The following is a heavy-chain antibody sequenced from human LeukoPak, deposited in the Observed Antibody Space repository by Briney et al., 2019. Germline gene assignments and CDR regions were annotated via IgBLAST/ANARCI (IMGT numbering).Heavy chain of an antibody. J-gene: IGHJ4*02. CDR3: AKEPNKYSGYDYFDY. CDR2: ISWNNDNI. V-gene: IGHV3-9*01. D-gene: IGHD5-12*01. CDR1: GFTFDDYA. Sequence: GGSLRLSCAASGFTFDDYAMHWVRLALGEGLEWVSGISWNNDNIHYADSVKGRFTISRDNAKNSLYLQMNSLRVEDTALYYCAKEPNKYSGYDYFDYWGQGTLVTVSS.